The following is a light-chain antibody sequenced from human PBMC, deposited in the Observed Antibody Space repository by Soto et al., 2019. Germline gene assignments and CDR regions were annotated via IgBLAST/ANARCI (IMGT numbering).Light chain of an antibody. Sequence: QSVLTQPRSVSGSPGQSVTISCTGTSSDVGGYNYVSWYQQHPGKAPKLMIYDVSKRPSGISNRFSGSKSGNTASLTISGLQAEDEADYYCFSYAGSGAPFYVFGFGTKVTVL. J-gene: IGLJ1*01. V-gene: IGLV2-11*01. CDR3: FSYAGSGAPFYV. CDR1: SSDVGGYNY. CDR2: DVS.